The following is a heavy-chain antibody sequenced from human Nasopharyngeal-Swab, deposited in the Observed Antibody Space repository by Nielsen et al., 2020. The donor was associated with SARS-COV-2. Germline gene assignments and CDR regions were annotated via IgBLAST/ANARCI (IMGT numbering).Heavy chain of an antibody. J-gene: IGHJ4*02. CDR2: INSDGSST. D-gene: IGHD6-13*01. V-gene: IGHV3-74*01. Sequence: GESLKISCAASGFTFSSYWMHWVRQAPGKGLVWVSRINSDGSSTSYADSVKGRFTISRDNAKNTLYLQMNSLRAEDTAVYYCARSDLYSSSWYAPFDYWGQGTLVTVFS. CDR1: GFTFSSYW. CDR3: ARSDLYSSSWYAPFDY.